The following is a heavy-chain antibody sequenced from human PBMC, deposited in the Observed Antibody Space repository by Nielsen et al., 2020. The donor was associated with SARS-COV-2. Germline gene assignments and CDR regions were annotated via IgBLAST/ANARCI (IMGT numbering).Heavy chain of an antibody. D-gene: IGHD1-20*01. CDR2: IYYSGST. V-gene: IGHV4-59*13. CDR3: ARVPLGIAGTTDYYYGMDV. J-gene: IGHJ6*02. Sequence: SETLSLTCTVSGGSISSYYWSWIRQPPGKGLEWIGYIYYSGSTNYNPSLKSRVTISVDTSKNQFSLKLSPVTAADRAVYYCARVPLGIAGTTDYYYGMDVWGQGTTVTVSS. CDR1: GGSISSYY.